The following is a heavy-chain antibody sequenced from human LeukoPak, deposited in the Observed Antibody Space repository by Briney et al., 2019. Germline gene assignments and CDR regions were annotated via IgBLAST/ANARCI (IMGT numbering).Heavy chain of an antibody. V-gene: IGHV1-69-2*01. CDR2: VDPEDGET. Sequence: GATVKISCKASGYTFTDYYMHWVQQAPGKGLEWMGRVDPEDGETIYAEKFQGRVTITADTSTDTAYMELSSLRSEDTAVYYCARQHNWNHDAFDIWGQGTMVTVAS. J-gene: IGHJ3*02. CDR1: GYTFTDYY. D-gene: IGHD1-20*01. CDR3: ARQHNWNHDAFDI.